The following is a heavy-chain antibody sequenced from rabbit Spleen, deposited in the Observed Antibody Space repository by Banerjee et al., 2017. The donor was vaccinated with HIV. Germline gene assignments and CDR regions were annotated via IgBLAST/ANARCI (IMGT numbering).Heavy chain of an antibody. Sequence: QQQLVESGGGLVQPEGSLTLTCKASGFDLSSYYYMCWVRQAPGKGLEWIACIYGGSSGSTYYASWAKGRFTISKTSSTTVTLRMTSLTVADTATYFCAREDNSDWGYFFNVWGQGTLVTVS. CDR1: GFDLSSYYY. J-gene: IGHJ4*01. D-gene: IGHD4-1*01. CDR3: AREDNSDWGYFFNV. V-gene: IGHV1S45*01. CDR2: IYGGSSGST.